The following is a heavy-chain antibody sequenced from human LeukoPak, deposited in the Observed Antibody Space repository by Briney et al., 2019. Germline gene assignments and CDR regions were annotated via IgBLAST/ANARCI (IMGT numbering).Heavy chain of an antibody. Sequence: ASETLSLTCTVSGGSISSYYWSWIRQPPGKGLEWIGYIYYSGSTNYNPSLKSRVTISVDTSKNQFSLKLSSVTAADTAVYYCARLGSSVAEDYWGQGTLVTVSS. CDR2: IYYSGST. D-gene: IGHD6-19*01. CDR3: ARLGSSVAEDY. V-gene: IGHV4-59*01. J-gene: IGHJ4*02. CDR1: GGSISSYY.